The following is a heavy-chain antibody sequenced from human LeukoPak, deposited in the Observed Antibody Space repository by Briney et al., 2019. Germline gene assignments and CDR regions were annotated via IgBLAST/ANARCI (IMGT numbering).Heavy chain of an antibody. CDR3: ARGNPTPIDY. V-gene: IGHV1-2*02. Sequence: GASVKVSCKSSGYTFTGYYMHWVRQAPGQGLEWMGWINPSSGGTNSAQKFQGRVTMNRDTSISTAYMELTRLTSDDTAVYYCARGNPTPIDYWGRGTLVTVSS. CDR1: GYTFTGYY. CDR2: INPSSGGT. J-gene: IGHJ4*02. D-gene: IGHD4-23*01.